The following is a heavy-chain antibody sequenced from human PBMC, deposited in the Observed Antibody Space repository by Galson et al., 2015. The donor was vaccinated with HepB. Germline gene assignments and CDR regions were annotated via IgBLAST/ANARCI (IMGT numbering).Heavy chain of an antibody. J-gene: IGHJ6*02. Sequence: SVKVSCKASGYTFTSYYMHWVRQAPGQGLEWMGIINPSGGSTSYAQKFQGRVTMTRDTSTSTVYMELSSLRSEDTAVYYCARALLVRAPFYYYYGMDVWGQGTTVTVSS. CDR1: GYTFTSYY. V-gene: IGHV1-46*03. D-gene: IGHD3-10*01. CDR2: INPSGGST. CDR3: ARALLVRAPFYYYYGMDV.